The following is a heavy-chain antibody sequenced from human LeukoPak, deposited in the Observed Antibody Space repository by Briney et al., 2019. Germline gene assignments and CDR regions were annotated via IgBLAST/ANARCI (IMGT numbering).Heavy chain of an antibody. J-gene: IGHJ4*02. Sequence: GGSLRLSCAASGFTFSSYEMNWVRQAPGKGLEWVSCISSSGSTIYYADSVKGRFTISRDNFKNTLYLQMNSLRADDTAVYYCAKDGGVWFGESNDYWGQGTLVTVSS. V-gene: IGHV3-48*03. CDR1: GFTFSSYE. CDR2: ISSSGSTI. D-gene: IGHD3-10*01. CDR3: AKDGGVWFGESNDY.